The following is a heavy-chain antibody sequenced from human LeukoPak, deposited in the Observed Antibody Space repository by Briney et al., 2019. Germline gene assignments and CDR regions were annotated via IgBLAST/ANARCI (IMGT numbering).Heavy chain of an antibody. CDR3: ARGWLQWDY. CDR1: GGSFSGYY. D-gene: IGHD5-24*01. V-gene: IGHV4-34*01. J-gene: IGHJ4*02. Sequence: SETLSLTCAVYGGSFSGYYWSWIRQPPGKGLEWIGEINHSGSTNYNPSLKSRVTISVDTSKNQFSLKLSPVTAADTAVYYCARGWLQWDYWGQGTLVTVSS. CDR2: INHSGST.